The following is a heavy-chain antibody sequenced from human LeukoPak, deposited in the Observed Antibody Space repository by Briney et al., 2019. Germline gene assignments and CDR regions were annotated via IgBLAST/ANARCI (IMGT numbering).Heavy chain of an antibody. V-gene: IGHV1-2*02. D-gene: IGHD3-10*01. CDR1: GYSFIDYY. J-gene: IGHJ4*02. CDR3: ARDSRYNNVGDY. Sequence: ASVKVSCKASGYSFIDYYIHWVRQAPGQGLEWMGWINPNSGGTNYAQKFQGRVTMTRDTSISTAYMELSRLRSDDTAVYFYARDSRYNNVGDYWGQGTLVTVSS. CDR2: INPNSGGT.